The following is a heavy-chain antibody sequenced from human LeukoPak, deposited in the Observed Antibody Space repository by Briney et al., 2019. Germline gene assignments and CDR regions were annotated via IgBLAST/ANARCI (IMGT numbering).Heavy chain of an antibody. V-gene: IGHV4-61*02. Sequence: SQTLSLTCTVSGASISSGSYYWSWIRQPAGKGLEWIGRIYISGSTNYNPSLKSRVTISVDTSKNQFSLKLSSVTAADTAVYYCARVSGSYYYYMDVWGKGTTVTVSS. J-gene: IGHJ6*03. CDR2: IYISGST. CDR3: ARVSGSYYYYMDV. CDR1: GASISSGSYY. D-gene: IGHD1-26*01.